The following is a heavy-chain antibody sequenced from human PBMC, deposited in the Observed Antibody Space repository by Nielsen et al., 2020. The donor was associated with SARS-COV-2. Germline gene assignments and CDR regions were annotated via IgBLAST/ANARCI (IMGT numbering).Heavy chain of an antibody. CDR1: GGSISSGDYY. J-gene: IGHJ4*02. V-gene: IGHV4-39*01. D-gene: IGHD6-19*01. CDR3: ATQRVAGPLN. CDR2: IYYGGST. Sequence: SETLSLTCTVSGGSISSGDYYWGWIRQPPGKGLEWIGSIYYGGSTYYNPSLKSRVTISVDTSKNHFSLKLSSVTAADTAVYYCATQRVAGPLNWGQGTLVPVSS.